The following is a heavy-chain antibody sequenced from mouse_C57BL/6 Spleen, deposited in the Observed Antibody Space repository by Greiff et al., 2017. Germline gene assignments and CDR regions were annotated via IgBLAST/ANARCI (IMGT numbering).Heavy chain of an antibody. J-gene: IGHJ2*01. V-gene: IGHV5-4*03. CDR1: GFTFSSYA. CDR2: ISDGGSYT. CDR3: ARTYGSSSYNFDY. D-gene: IGHD1-1*01. Sequence: EVMLVESGGGLVKPGGSLKLSCAASGFTFSSYAMSWVRQTPEKRLEWVATISDGGSYTYYPDNVKGRFTISRDNAKNNQYLQMSHLKSEDTAMYYCARTYGSSSYNFDYWGQGTTLTVSS.